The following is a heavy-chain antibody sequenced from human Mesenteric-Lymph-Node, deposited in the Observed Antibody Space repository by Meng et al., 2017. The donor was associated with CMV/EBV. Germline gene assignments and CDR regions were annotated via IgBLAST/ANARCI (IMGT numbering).Heavy chain of an antibody. J-gene: IGHJ4*02. CDR3: AKRSIGFGDPFDS. CDR2: INSDGSST. CDR1: GFTFSSYW. Sequence: GESLKISCAASGFTFSSYWMHWVRQAPGKGLVWVSRINSDGSSTSYADSVKGRFTISRDNSKNTLYLQMNSLRVEDTAIYYCAKRSIGFGDPFDSWGPGSLVTVSS. D-gene: IGHD3-10*01. V-gene: IGHV3-74*01.